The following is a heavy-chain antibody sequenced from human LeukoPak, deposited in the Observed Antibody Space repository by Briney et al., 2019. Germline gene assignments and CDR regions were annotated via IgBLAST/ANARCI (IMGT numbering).Heavy chain of an antibody. CDR1: GFTFNNYA. CDR2: ISGSGSTI. J-gene: IGHJ4*02. V-gene: IGHV3-48*03. CDR3: ARRSYCDY. Sequence: GGSLRLSCAASGFTFNNYAVNWVRQAPGKGLEWVSYISGSGSTIYYADSVKGRFTISRDNAKKSLYLQMNSLRAEDTAVYYCARRSYCDYWGQGTLVAVSS.